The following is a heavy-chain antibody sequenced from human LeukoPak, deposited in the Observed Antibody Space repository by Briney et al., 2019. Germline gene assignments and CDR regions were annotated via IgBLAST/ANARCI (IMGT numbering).Heavy chain of an antibody. Sequence: SETLSLTCTGSGDSISSSNCYWGWIRQPPGKRLEWIGSIYFSGGTYYNASLKSRVTISVDTSKNQFSLKLSSVTAADTAVYYCARQTGSGLFSLPGGQGTLVTVSS. V-gene: IGHV4-39*01. CDR1: GDSISSSNCY. J-gene: IGHJ4*02. CDR2: IYFSGGT. CDR3: ARQTGSGLFSLP. D-gene: IGHD3-10*01.